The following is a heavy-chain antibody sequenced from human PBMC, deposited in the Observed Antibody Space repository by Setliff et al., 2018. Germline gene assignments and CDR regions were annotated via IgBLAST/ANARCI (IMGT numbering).Heavy chain of an antibody. CDR2: INHSGNT. Sequence: KPSETLSLTCGVFGESFSGFHWSWIRQPPGKGLEWIGEINHSGNTNYNPSLKSRVTISLDTSENQFSLKLSSVTAADTAVYYCARDSQGSGCYDYWGQGTLVTVSS. CDR1: GESFSGFH. CDR3: ARDSQGSGCYDY. V-gene: IGHV4-34*01. D-gene: IGHD6-19*01. J-gene: IGHJ4*02.